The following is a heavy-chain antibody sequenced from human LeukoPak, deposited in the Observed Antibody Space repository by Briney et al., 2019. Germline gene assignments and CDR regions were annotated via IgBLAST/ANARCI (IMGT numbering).Heavy chain of an antibody. J-gene: IGHJ5*02. V-gene: IGHV1-46*01. CDR2: INPSGGST. CDR3: ARVGVGANWFDP. Sequence: ASVKVSCKASGYTFTSYYMHWLRQAPGQGLEWMGIINPSGGSTSYAQKFQGRVTMTRDTSTSTVYMELSSLRSEDTAVYYCARVGVGANWFDPWGQGTLVTVSS. D-gene: IGHD1-26*01. CDR1: GYTFTSYY.